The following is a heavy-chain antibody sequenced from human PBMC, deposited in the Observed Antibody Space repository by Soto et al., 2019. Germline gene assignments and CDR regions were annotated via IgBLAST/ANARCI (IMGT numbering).Heavy chain of an antibody. CDR3: PRLTGALNWFDP. J-gene: IGHJ5*02. Sequence: GGSLRLSCAVSGFTFSSYVIIFFRQAPGKGLEWVSSISGNGVSTYGADSVKGRFTISRDNSKNTLYLQMNSLRAEDTAVYYCPRLTGALNWFDPWGQGTLVTVSS. CDR1: GFTFSSYV. D-gene: IGHD1-1*01. CDR2: ISGNGVST. V-gene: IGHV3-23*01.